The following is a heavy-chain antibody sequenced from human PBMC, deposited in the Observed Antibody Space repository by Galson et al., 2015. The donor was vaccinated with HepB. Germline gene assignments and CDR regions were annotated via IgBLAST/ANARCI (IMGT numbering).Heavy chain of an antibody. J-gene: IGHJ4*02. CDR2: ISYDGSNK. Sequence: LRLSCAASGFTFSSYAMHWVRQAPGKGLEWVAIISYDGSNKYYADSVKGRFTISRDNSKNTLYLQMNSLRAEDTAVYYCARGYYSGDWGQGTLVTVSS. D-gene: IGHD4-11*01. CDR1: GFTFSSYA. CDR3: ARGYYSGD. V-gene: IGHV3-30*04.